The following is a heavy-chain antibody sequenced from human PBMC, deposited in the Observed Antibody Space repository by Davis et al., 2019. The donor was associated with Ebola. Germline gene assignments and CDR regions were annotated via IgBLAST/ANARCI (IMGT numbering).Heavy chain of an antibody. Sequence: ASAMVSSKASGYTSISYGISWVRHAPGLGPEWRGWISAYNGNTKYAEKPQGRVTMTTDTSTSTAYMELRSLRSDDTAAYYCARWGYYSISVVVYYYGMDVWGQGTTVTVSS. CDR1: GYTSISYG. V-gene: IGHV1-18*01. J-gene: IGHJ6*02. D-gene: IGHD3-22*01. CDR2: ISAYNGNT. CDR3: ARWGYYSISVVVYYYGMDV.